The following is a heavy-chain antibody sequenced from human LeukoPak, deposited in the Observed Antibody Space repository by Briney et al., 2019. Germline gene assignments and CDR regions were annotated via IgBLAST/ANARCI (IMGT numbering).Heavy chain of an antibody. D-gene: IGHD6-13*01. CDR1: GFTFNSYA. CDR3: AKGGSSWYHHFQH. CDR2: ISGSGGST. J-gene: IGHJ1*01. Sequence: PGGSLRLSCAASGFTFNSYAMTWVRQAPGKGLEWVSTISGSGGSTYYADSVKGRFTISRDNSKNTLYLQMNSLRAEDTAVYYCAKGGSSWYHHFQHWGQGTLVTVSS. V-gene: IGHV3-23*01.